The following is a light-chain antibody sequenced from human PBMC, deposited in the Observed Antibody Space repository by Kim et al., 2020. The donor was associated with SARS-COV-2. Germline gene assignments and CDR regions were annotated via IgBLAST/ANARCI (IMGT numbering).Light chain of an antibody. Sequence: QSITISCIGTSSDIGIYNYVSWYQQHSGKAPKLVIYDVSHRPSGISNRFSGSKSGNTASLTISGLQAEDEADYYCSSYASVSTYVFGPGTKVTVL. CDR3: SSYASVSTYV. J-gene: IGLJ1*01. CDR2: DVS. CDR1: SSDIGIYNY. V-gene: IGLV2-14*03.